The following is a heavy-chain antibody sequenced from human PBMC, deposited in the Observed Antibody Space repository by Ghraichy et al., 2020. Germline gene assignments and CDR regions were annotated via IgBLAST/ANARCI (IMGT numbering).Heavy chain of an antibody. D-gene: IGHD4-17*01. CDR2: IYSGGST. CDR1: GFTVSSNY. CDR3: ARAELYGVYVHYFDY. V-gene: IGHV3-66*01. J-gene: IGHJ4*02. Sequence: GGSLRLSCAASGFTVSSNYMSWVRQAPGKGLEWVSVIYSGGSTYYADSVKGRFTISRDNSKNTLYLQMNSLRAEDTAVYYCARAELYGVYVHYFDYWGQGTLVTVSS.